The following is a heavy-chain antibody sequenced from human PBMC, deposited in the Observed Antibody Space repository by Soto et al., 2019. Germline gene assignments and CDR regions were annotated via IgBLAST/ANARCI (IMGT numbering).Heavy chain of an antibody. CDR1: GGSISSYY. J-gene: IGHJ6*03. Sequence: PSETLSLTCTVSGGSISSYYWSWIRQPPGKGLEWIGYIYYSGSTNYNPSLKSQVTISVDTSKNQFSLKLSSVTAADTAVYYCAREGGRATAYYYYYYMDAWGKGTTVTVSS. CDR2: IYYSGST. D-gene: IGHD4-4*01. CDR3: AREGGRATAYYYYYYMDA. V-gene: IGHV4-59*01.